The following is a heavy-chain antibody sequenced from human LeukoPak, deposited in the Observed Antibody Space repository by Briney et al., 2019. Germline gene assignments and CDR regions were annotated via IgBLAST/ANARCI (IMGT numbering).Heavy chain of an antibody. CDR3: ARGSSPFDY. CDR1: GGSISSYY. Sequence: SETLSLTCTVSGGSISSYYWSWIRQPPGKGLERIGSLFYSGNTNYNPSLKSRVTISLDTSKNQVSLKLSSVTAADTAVYYCARGSSPFDYWGQGTLVTVSS. V-gene: IGHV4-59*08. CDR2: LFYSGNT. J-gene: IGHJ4*02.